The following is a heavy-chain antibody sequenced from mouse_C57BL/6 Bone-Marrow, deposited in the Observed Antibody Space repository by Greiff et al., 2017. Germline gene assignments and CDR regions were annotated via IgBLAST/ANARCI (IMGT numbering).Heavy chain of an antibody. CDR3: ARSGDSYYVDAIDY. CDR2: INPSTGGT. V-gene: IGHV1-42*01. J-gene: IGHJ2*01. CDR1: GYSFTGYY. D-gene: IGHD2-12*01. Sequence: VQLQQSGPELVKPGASVKISCKASGYSFTGYYMNWVKQSPEKSLEWIGEINPSTGGTTYNQKFKAKATLTVDKSSSTAYMQLKSLTSEDSAVYYCARSGDSYYVDAIDYWGQGTTLTVSS.